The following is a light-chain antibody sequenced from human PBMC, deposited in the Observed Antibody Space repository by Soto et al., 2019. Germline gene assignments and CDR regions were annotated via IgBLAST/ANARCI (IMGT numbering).Light chain of an antibody. CDR3: QQGHNWPLT. CDR2: GAS. Sequence: EIVMTQSPATLSLSPGERAALSCRASQSLNSELAWYQQKPGQPPRLLIYGASTRATGVPDRFTGSESGSDFTLTISGLQSEDFAVYYCQQGHNWPLTFGQGTRLEI. CDR1: QSLNSE. J-gene: IGKJ2*01. V-gene: IGKV3-15*01.